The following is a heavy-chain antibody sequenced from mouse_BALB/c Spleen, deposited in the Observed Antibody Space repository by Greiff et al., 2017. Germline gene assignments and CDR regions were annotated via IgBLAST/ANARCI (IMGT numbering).Heavy chain of an antibody. V-gene: IGHV1-77*01. D-gene: IGHD1-1*02. J-gene: IGHJ4*01. CDR2: IYPGSGNT. CDR1: GYTFTDYY. Sequence: QVQLKQSGAELARPGASVKLSCKASGYTFTDYYINWVKQRTGQGLEWIGEIYPGSGNTYYNEKFKGKATLTADKSSSTAYMQLSSLTSEDSAVYFCARVYGGAMDYWGQGTSVTVSS. CDR3: ARVYGGAMDY.